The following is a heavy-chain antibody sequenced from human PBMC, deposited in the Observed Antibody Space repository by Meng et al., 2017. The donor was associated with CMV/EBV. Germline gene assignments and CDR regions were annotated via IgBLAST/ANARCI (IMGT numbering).Heavy chain of an antibody. D-gene: IGHD5-18*01. CDR2: INHSGST. Sequence: VPPQPGGGRLLQPSETLSLTCAVYGGSFSGYYWSWIRQPPGKGLEWIGEINHSGSTNYNPSLKSRVTISVDTSKNQFSLKLSSVTAADTAVYYCARGRGEDTAMVPFDYWGQGTLVTVSS. CDR1: GGSFSGYY. CDR3: ARGRGEDTAMVPFDY. V-gene: IGHV4-34*01. J-gene: IGHJ4*02.